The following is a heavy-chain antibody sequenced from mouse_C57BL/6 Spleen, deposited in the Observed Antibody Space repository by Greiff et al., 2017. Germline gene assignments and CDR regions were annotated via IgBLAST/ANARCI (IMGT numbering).Heavy chain of an antibody. D-gene: IGHD4-1*01. CDR1: GFSLTSYG. V-gene: IGHV2-5*01. CDR3: AKEEGTGTGWYFDV. J-gene: IGHJ1*03. Sequence: QVQLQQSGPGLVQPSQSLSITCTVSGFSLTSYGVHWVRQSPGKGLEWLGVIWRGGSTDYNAAFMSRLRITKDNSKRQVFFKMNSLQADDTAIYYCAKEEGTGTGWYFDVWGTGTTGTVSS. CDR2: IWRGGST.